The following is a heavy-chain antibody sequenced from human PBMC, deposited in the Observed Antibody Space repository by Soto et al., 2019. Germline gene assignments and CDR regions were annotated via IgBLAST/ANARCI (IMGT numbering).Heavy chain of an antibody. J-gene: IGHJ6*02. CDR1: GGSVSSGSYY. D-gene: IGHD3-10*01. V-gene: IGHV4-61*01. CDR2: IYYSGST. Sequence: SETLSLTCTVSGGSVSSGSYYWSWIRQPPGKGLEWIGYIYYSGSTNYNPSLKSRFTISVDTSKNQFSLKLSSVTAADTAVYYCARVSGYGSGSYLNYYYYYGMDVWGQGTTVTVSS. CDR3: ARVSGYGSGSYLNYYYYYGMDV.